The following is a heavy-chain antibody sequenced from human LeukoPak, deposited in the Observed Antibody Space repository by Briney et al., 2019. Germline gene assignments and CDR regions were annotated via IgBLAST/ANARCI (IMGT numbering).Heavy chain of an antibody. CDR1: GYTFTSYT. CDR3: ARDASRVVVVIDYFDY. Sequence: GASVKVSCKASGYTFTSYTMHWVRQAPGQRLEWMGWINAGNGNTKYSQKFQGRVTITRGSSASTAYMELSSLRSEDTAVYYCARDASRVVVVIDYFDYWGQGTLVTVSS. J-gene: IGHJ4*02. V-gene: IGHV1-3*01. CDR2: INAGNGNT. D-gene: IGHD3-22*01.